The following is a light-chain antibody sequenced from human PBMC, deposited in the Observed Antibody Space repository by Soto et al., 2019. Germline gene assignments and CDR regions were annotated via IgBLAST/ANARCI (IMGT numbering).Light chain of an antibody. CDR2: DAS. J-gene: IGKJ1*01. Sequence: DIQMAQSPSTLSATVRDTVTVTFRASQTVSGWLAWYQQKPGEAPKLLIYDASALPRGVPSRFSGSGSGTKFTLTITSLQPDDFATYYCQQYKTCSGTFGPGTKVDIK. V-gene: IGKV1-5*01. CDR1: QTVSGW. CDR3: QQYKTCSGT.